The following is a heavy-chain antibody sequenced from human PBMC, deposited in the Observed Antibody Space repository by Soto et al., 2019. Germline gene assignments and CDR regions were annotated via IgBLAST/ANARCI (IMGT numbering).Heavy chain of an antibody. J-gene: IGHJ5*02. CDR3: AKRDSGNWFVP. CDR2: ISGSGGST. Sequence: EVQLLESGGGLVQPGGSLRLSCAASGFTFSSYAMSWVRQAPGKGLEWVSVISGSGGSTYYADSVKGRFTISRDNSKNMLSLQMNSLRAEDTAVYYCAKRDSGNWFVPWGQGTLVTVSS. V-gene: IGHV3-23*01. D-gene: IGHD3-10*01. CDR1: GFTFSSYA.